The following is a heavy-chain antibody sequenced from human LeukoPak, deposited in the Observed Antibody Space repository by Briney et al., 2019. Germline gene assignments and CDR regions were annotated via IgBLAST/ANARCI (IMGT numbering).Heavy chain of an antibody. Sequence: GGSLRLSCAASGFTFSSYAMTWVRQAPGKGLEWVSGISGSGGNTYYADSVKGRFTISRDNSKNTLHLQMNSLRAEDTAVYYCAKSGWELHSLLYYFDYWGQGILVTVSS. J-gene: IGHJ4*02. V-gene: IGHV3-23*01. CDR1: GFTFSSYA. D-gene: IGHD4-23*01. CDR2: ISGSGGNT. CDR3: AKSGWELHSLLYYFDY.